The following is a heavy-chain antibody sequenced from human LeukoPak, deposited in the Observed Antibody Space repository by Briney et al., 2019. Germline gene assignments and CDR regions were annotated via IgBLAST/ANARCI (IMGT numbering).Heavy chain of an antibody. Sequence: GGSLRLSCAASGFTFSRYAMSWVRQAPGKGLEWVSPISGSGGSTYYADSVKGRFTISRDNSKNTLNLQMNSLRAEDTAVYYCAKLLRGYSYCIDYWGQGTLVTVSS. CDR2: ISGSGGST. CDR1: GFTFSRYA. V-gene: IGHV3-23*01. D-gene: IGHD5-18*01. CDR3: AKLLRGYSYCIDY. J-gene: IGHJ4*02.